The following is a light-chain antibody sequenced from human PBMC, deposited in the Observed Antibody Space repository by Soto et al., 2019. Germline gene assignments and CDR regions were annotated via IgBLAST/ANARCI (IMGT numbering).Light chain of an antibody. J-gene: IGLJ1*01. CDR3: SSYTISSIDYV. CDR1: SSDVGGYNY. V-gene: IGLV2-14*01. CDR2: EVS. Sequence: QSVLTQPASVSGSPGQSITISCTGTSSDVGGYNYVSWYQQHPGKAPKLMIYEVSNRPSGVYNRFSGSKSGNTASLTISGLQAEDEADYYCSSYTISSIDYVFGPGTKVTVL.